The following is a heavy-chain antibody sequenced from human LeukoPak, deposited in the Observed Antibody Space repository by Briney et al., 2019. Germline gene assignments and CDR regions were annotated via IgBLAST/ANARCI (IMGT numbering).Heavy chain of an antibody. J-gene: IGHJ3*02. V-gene: IGHV3-23*01. CDR3: ARDPITLVRGVDGAFDI. Sequence: GGSLRLSCAASGFIFSNFATSWVRQAPGKGLEWVSAISGSGGSAYYADSVKGRFTISRDISNNTLYLQMNSLRAEDTAVYYCARDPITLVRGVDGAFDIWGQGTMVTVSS. CDR1: GFIFSNFA. CDR2: ISGSGGSA. D-gene: IGHD3-10*01.